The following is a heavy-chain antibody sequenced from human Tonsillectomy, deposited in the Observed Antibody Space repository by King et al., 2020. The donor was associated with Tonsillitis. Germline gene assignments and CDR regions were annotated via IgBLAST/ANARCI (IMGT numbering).Heavy chain of an antibody. D-gene: IGHD4-23*01. CDR1: GGFIRSYF. V-gene: IGHV4-59*01. CDR2: IYYTGSI. CDR3: ARDVGGNSDY. Sequence: QLQESGPGLVKPSETLSLTCSVSGGFIRSYFWSWIRQPPGRGLEWIGYIYYTGSINYNTSLTSRVTISVDSSKNQFSLSLCSVTAADTAVYYCARDVGGNSDYWGQGTLVTVSS. J-gene: IGHJ4*02.